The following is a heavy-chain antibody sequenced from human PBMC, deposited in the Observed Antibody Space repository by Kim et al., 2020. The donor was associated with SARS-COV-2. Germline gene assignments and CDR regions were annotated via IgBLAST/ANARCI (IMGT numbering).Heavy chain of an antibody. D-gene: IGHD6-13*01. CDR1: GFTFSSYA. J-gene: IGHJ4*02. CDR3: ATKDPGYSSKGPLDY. V-gene: IGHV3-23*01. CDR2: ISGSGGST. Sequence: GGSLRLSCAASGFTFSSYAMSWVRQAPGKGLEWVTAISGSGGSTYYADSVKGRFTISRDNSKNTLYLQMNSLRAEDTAVYYCATKDPGYSSKGPLDYWGQGTLVTVSS.